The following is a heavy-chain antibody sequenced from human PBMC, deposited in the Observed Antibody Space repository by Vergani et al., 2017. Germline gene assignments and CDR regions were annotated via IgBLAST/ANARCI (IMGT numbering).Heavy chain of an antibody. V-gene: IGHV4-4*07. CDR1: GGSISSYY. J-gene: IGHJ4*02. CDR3: AREPINLSSNYFDY. D-gene: IGHD2-2*01. CDR2: IYTSGST. Sequence: QVQLQESGPGLVKPSETLSLTCTVSGGSISSYYWSWIRQPAWKGLEWIGRIYTSGSTNYNPSLKSRVTMSVDTSKNQFSLKLSSVTAADTAVYYCAREPINLSSNYFDYWGQGTLVTVSS.